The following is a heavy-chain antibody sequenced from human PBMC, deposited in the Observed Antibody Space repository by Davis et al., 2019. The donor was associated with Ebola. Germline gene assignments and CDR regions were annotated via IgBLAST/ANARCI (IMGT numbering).Heavy chain of an antibody. CDR1: GYTFTSYY. D-gene: IGHD1-26*01. CDR2: INPNSGGT. CDR3: ARDLGSGSYFFFY. Sequence: ASVKVSCRASGYTFTSYYMHWVRQAPGQGLEWMGWINPNSGGTNYAQKFQGRVTMTRDTSISTAYMELSRLRSDDTAVYYCARDLGSGSYFFFYWGQGTLVTVSS. J-gene: IGHJ4*02. V-gene: IGHV1-2*02.